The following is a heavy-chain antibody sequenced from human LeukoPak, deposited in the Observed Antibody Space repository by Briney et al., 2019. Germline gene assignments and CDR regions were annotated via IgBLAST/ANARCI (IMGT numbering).Heavy chain of an antibody. CDR2: INHSGST. CDR3: ARGKSIVVVPAAKSQWFDP. V-gene: IGHV4-34*01. CDR1: GGSFSGYY. J-gene: IGHJ5*02. Sequence: SETLSLTCAVYGGSFSGYYWSWIRQPPGKGLEWIGEINHSGSTNYNPSLKSRVTTSVDTSKNQFSLKLSSVTAADTAVYYCARGKSIVVVPAAKSQWFDPWGQGTLVTVSS. D-gene: IGHD2-2*01.